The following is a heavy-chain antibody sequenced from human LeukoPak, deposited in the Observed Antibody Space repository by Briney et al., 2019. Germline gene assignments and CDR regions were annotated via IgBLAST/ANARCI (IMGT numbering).Heavy chain of an antibody. CDR3: AREEAGVYGSGSYGFDY. J-gene: IGHJ4*02. Sequence: SETLSLTCAVYGGSFSGYYWSWIRQPPGKGLEWIGEINHSGSTNYNPSLKSRVTISVDTSKNQFSLKLSSVTAADTAVYYCAREEAGVYGSGSYGFDYWGQGTLVTVSS. CDR2: INHSGST. D-gene: IGHD3-10*01. CDR1: GGSFSGYY. V-gene: IGHV4-34*01.